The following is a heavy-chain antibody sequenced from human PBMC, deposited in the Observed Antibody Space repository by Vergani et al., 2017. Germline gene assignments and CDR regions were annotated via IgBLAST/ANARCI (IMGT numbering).Heavy chain of an antibody. CDR1: GFTFDDYT. Sequence: EVQLVESGGVVVQPGGSLRLSCAASGFTFDDYTMPWVRQAPGKGLEWVSLISWDGGSTYYADSVKGRFTISRDNAKNSLYLQMNSLRAEDTAVYYCARAPAVAGTGGEYYFDYWGQGTLVTVSS. CDR2: ISWDGGST. CDR3: ARAPAVAGTGGEYYFDY. D-gene: IGHD6-19*01. J-gene: IGHJ4*02. V-gene: IGHV3-43*01.